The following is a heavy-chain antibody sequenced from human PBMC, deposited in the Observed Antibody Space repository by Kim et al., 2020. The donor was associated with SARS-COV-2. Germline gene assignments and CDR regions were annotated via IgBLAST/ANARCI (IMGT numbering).Heavy chain of an antibody. Sequence: GGSLRLSCAASGFTFSNYWMTWVRQAPGKRLEWVANIKQDGNVKYYVDSVKGRFTISRDNGKNSLYLQMNSLRAEDTAVYFCARLSCGDTNCYDCWGQGTLVTVSS. CDR2: IKQDGNVK. CDR3: ARLSCGDTNCYDC. V-gene: IGHV3-7*01. CDR1: GFTFSNYW. D-gene: IGHD2-21*01. J-gene: IGHJ4*02.